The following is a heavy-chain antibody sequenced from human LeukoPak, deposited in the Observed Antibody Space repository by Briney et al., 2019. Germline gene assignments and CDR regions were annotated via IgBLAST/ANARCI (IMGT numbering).Heavy chain of an antibody. Sequence: PGGSLRLSCAASGFTFGNYWMSWVRQAPGMGLEWVANINQDGSQKDYVDSVKGRFTVSRDNAKNSLYLQINSLRVEDTAVYYCARYRSGSYSYFDYWGQGTLVTVSS. J-gene: IGHJ4*02. CDR2: INQDGSQK. D-gene: IGHD1-26*01. CDR3: ARYRSGSYSYFDY. CDR1: GFTFGNYW. V-gene: IGHV3-7*01.